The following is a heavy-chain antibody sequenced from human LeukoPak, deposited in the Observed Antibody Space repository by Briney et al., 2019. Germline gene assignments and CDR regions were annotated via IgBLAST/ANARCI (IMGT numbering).Heavy chain of an antibody. D-gene: IGHD6-13*01. Sequence: SETLSLTCPVSGGSISSTNYYWVWIRQPPGKGLDWIGSIYYSGITYYNPSLKSRVTISVDPSKNQFSLKLSSVTAADTAVYYCARQVRSSWPPYYYYYMDVWGKGTTVTVSS. CDR2: IYYSGIT. CDR1: GGSISSTNYY. V-gene: IGHV4-39*01. CDR3: ARQVRSSWPPYYYYYMDV. J-gene: IGHJ6*03.